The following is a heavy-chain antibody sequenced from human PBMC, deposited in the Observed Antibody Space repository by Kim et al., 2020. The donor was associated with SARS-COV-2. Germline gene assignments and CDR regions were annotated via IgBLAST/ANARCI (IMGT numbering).Heavy chain of an antibody. CDR1: GFTFSSYR. CDR3: ARDKRRGDILTVTYGMDV. D-gene: IGHD3-9*01. J-gene: IGHJ6*02. CDR2: INSDGSST. V-gene: IGHV3-74*01. Sequence: GGSLRLSCAASGFTFSSYRMHWVRQAPGKGLVWVSRINSDGSSTSYADSVKGRFTISRDNAKNTLYLQMNSLRAEDTAVYYCARDKRRGDILTVTYGMDVWGQGTTVTVSS.